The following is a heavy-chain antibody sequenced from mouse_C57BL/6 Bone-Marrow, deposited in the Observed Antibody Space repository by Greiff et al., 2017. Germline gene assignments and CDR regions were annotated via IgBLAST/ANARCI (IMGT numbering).Heavy chain of an antibody. J-gene: IGHJ3*01. V-gene: IGHV1-7*01. Sequence: QVQLQQSGAELAKPGASVKLSCKASGYTFTSYWMHWVKQRPGQGLEWIGYINPSSGYTKYNQKFKDKATLTADKSSSTAYMQLSSLTYEDSAVYYCAIGHYYGSSYVTWFAYWGQGTLVTVSA. CDR3: AIGHYYGSSYVTWFAY. CDR1: GYTFTSYW. D-gene: IGHD1-1*01. CDR2: INPSSGYT.